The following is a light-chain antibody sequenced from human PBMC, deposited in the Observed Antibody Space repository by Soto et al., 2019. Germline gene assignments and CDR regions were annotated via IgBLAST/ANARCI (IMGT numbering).Light chain of an antibody. CDR3: QQYNNWPPYT. Sequence: EIWLTQFPGTLSLSPGERATLSCTASQSFNSNYLAWYQQKPGQAPRLLIYGASTRATGIPDRFSGSGSETEFTLTISSLQSEDFAVYYCQQYNNWPPYTFGQGTKVDIK. V-gene: IGKV3D-15*01. J-gene: IGKJ2*01. CDR2: GAS. CDR1: QSFNSN.